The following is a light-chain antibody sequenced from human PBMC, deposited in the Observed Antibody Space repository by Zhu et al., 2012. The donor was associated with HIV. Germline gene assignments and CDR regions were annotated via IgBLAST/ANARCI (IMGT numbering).Light chain of an antibody. CDR2: KAS. Sequence: DIQMTQSPSTLSASVGDRVTITCRASQSINRWLAWYQQKPGKAPKLLIYKASNLESGVPSRFSGSGSGTQFTLTISCLQSEDFAIYYCQQYFSYPHSFGQGTKLEIK. CDR1: QSINRW. J-gene: IGKJ2*01. V-gene: IGKV1-5*03. CDR3: QQYFSYPHS.